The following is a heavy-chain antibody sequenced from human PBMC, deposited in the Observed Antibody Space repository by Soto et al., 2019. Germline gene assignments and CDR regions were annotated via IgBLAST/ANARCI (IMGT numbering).Heavy chain of an antibody. CDR1: GGSISSSNW. CDR2: IYHSGST. V-gene: IGHV4-4*02. Sequence: QVQLQESGPGLVKPSGTLSLTCAVSGGSISSSNWWSWVRQPPGKGLEWIGEIYHSGSTNYNPSLKSXXTXSGXKSKNQFSLKLSSVTAADTAVYYCASVTMMGPFDPWGQGTLVTVSS. J-gene: IGHJ5*02. CDR3: ASVTMMGPFDP. D-gene: IGHD3-22*01.